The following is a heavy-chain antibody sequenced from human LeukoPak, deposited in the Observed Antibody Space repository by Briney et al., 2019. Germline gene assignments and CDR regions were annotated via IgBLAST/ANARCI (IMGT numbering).Heavy chain of an antibody. Sequence: GGSLRLSCAASGFPFSSYGMHWARQAPGKGLEWVAFIRYDGSNKHYADYLKGRFTISRDNAKNSLYLQMNSLRAEDTAVYYCAELGITMIGGVWGKGTTVTISS. V-gene: IGHV3-30*02. D-gene: IGHD3-10*02. J-gene: IGHJ6*04. CDR1: GFPFSSYG. CDR2: IRYDGSNK. CDR3: AELGITMIGGV.